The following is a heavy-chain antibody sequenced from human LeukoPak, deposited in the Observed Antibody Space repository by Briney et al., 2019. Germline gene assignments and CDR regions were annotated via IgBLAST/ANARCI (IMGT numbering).Heavy chain of an antibody. J-gene: IGHJ3*02. CDR3: AREGSAFDI. Sequence: SETLSLTCTVSGGSIRSGSYYWSWIRQPAGKGLEWIGRIYTSGSTNYNPSLKSRVTMSVETSKNQFSLKLSSVTAADTAVYYCAREGSAFDIWGQGTMVTVSS. V-gene: IGHV4-61*02. CDR2: IYTSGST. CDR1: GGSIRSGSYY.